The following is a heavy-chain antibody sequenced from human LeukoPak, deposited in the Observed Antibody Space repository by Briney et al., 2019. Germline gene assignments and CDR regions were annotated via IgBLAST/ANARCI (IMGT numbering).Heavy chain of an antibody. J-gene: IGHJ6*02. D-gene: IGHD4-23*01. CDR2: IYYSGST. Sequence: SETLSLTCTVSGGSVSSYYWSWIRQPPGKGLEWIGYIYYSGSTNYNPSLKSRVTISVDTSKNQFSLKLSSVTAADTAVYYCVRDKTVVTYYYGMDVWGQGTAVTVSS. V-gene: IGHV4-59*02. CDR3: VRDKTVVTYYYGMDV. CDR1: GGSVSSYY.